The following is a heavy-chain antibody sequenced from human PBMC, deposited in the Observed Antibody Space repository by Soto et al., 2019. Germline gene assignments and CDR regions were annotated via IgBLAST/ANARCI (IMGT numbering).Heavy chain of an antibody. D-gene: IGHD1-26*01. Sequence: SETLSLTCTVSGASISTYYWSWIRQPPGKGLEWIGYIYYSGSTNYNPSLKSRVTISVDTSKNQFSLKLSSVTAADAAVYYCARIVGATLDYWGQGTLVTVSS. CDR1: GASISTYY. CDR2: IYYSGST. J-gene: IGHJ4*02. V-gene: IGHV4-59*12. CDR3: ARIVGATLDY.